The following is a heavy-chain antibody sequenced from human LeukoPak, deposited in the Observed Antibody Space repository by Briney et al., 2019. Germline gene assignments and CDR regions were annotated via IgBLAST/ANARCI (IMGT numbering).Heavy chain of an antibody. J-gene: IGHJ4*02. Sequence: PSETLSLTCTVSGGSFSDYYWTWIRQPPGKGLEWVSSISRGGSPIFYADSVRGRFTTSRDNAKKSLFLQMTSLRAEDTAVYYCTRVSWRGEIFWGQGTLVTVSS. CDR2: ISRGGSPI. CDR3: TRVSWRGEIF. D-gene: IGHD3-3*01. CDR1: GGSFSDYY. V-gene: IGHV3-11*04.